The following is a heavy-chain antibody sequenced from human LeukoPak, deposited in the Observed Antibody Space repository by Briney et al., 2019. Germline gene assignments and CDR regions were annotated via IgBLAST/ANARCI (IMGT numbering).Heavy chain of an antibody. D-gene: IGHD6-6*01. CDR2: ISYDGSNK. J-gene: IGHJ4*02. V-gene: IGHV3-30*18. CDR3: AKASDSSSKQTQYYFDY. CDR1: GFTFSSYG. Sequence: PGGSLRLSCAASGFTFSSYGMHWVRQAPGKGLEWVAVISYDGSNKYYADSVKGRFTISRDNSKNTLYLQMNSLRAEDTAVYYCAKASDSSSKQTQYYFDYWGQGTLVTVSS.